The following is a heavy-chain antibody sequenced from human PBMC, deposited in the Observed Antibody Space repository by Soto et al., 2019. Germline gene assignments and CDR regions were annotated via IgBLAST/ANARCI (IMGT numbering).Heavy chain of an antibody. J-gene: IGHJ4*02. CDR3: ATPTTHTTYYYDSSGYPLFDY. CDR2: IYYSGST. V-gene: IGHV4-39*01. CDR1: GGSISSSSYC. D-gene: IGHD3-22*01. Sequence: SETLSLTCTVSGGSISSSSYCWGWIRQPPGKGLEWIGSIYYSGSTYYNPSLKSRVTISVDTSKNQFSLKLSSVTAADTAVYYCATPTTHTTYYYDSSGYPLFDYWGQGTLVTVSS.